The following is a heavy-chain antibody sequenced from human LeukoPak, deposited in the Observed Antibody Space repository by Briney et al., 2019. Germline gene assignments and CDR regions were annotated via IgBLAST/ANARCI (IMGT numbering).Heavy chain of an antibody. CDR2: INPNSGNT. D-gene: IGHD3-3*01. CDR1: GYTFTGYY. V-gene: IGHV1-8*03. CDR3: ARGGYYDFWSGYYTNYYYMDV. J-gene: IGHJ6*03. Sequence: GASVKVSCKASGYTFTGYYMHWVRQAPGQGLEWMGWINPNSGNTGYAQKFQGRVTITRNTSISTAYMELSSLRSEDTAVYYCARGGYYDFWSGYYTNYYYMDVWGKGTTVTVSS.